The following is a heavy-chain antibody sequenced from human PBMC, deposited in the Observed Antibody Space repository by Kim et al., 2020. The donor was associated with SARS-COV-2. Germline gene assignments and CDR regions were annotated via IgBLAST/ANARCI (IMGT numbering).Heavy chain of an antibody. CDR2: ISYDGSNK. D-gene: IGHD6-19*01. J-gene: IGHJ4*02. CDR3: AKGRAAVAGSPEFDY. CDR1: GFTFSSYG. Sequence: GGSLRLSCGASGFTFSSYGIHWVRQAPGKGLEWVAFISYDGSNKYYADSVNGRFTISRDNSKNTLSLQMNSLRAEDTAVYYCAKGRAAVAGSPEFDYWGQGTLVTVSS. V-gene: IGHV3-30*18.